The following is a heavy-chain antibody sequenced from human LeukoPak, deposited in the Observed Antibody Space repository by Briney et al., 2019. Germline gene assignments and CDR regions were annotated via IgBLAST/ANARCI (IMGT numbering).Heavy chain of an antibody. D-gene: IGHD3-22*01. CDR3: ARDRYYYDSSGYQWGY. CDR1: EFTFSSYW. Sequence: PGGSLRLSCAASEFTFSSYWMSWVRQAPGKGLEWVANIKQDGSEKYYVDSVKGRFTISRDNAKNSLYLQMNSLRAEDTAVYYCARDRYYYDSSGYQWGYWGQGTLVTVSP. CDR2: IKQDGSEK. V-gene: IGHV3-7*01. J-gene: IGHJ4*02.